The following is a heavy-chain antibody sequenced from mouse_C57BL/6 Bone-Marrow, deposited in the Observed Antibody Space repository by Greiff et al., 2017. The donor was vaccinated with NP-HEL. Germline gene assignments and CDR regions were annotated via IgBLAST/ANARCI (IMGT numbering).Heavy chain of an antibody. CDR2: INPGSGGT. J-gene: IGHJ3*01. CDR1: GYAFTNYL. CDR3: ARGPFAY. Sequence: VQLQESGAELVRPGTSVKVSCKASGYAFTNYLIEWVKQRPGQGLEWIGVINPGSGGTNYNEKFKGKATLTADKSSSTAYMQLSSLTSEDSAVYFCARGPFAYWGQGTLVTVSA. V-gene: IGHV1-54*01.